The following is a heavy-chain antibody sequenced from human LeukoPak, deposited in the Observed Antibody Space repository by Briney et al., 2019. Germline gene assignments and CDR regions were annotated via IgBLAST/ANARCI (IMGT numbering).Heavy chain of an antibody. D-gene: IGHD3-10*01. V-gene: IGHV1-8*03. J-gene: IGHJ5*02. CDR2: MNPNSGNT. CDR1: GGTFSSYA. CDR3: ARGGSYSWFDP. Sequence: ASMKVSCKASGGTFSSYAINWVRQATGQGLEWMGWMNPNSGNTGYAQKFQGRVTITRNTSISTAYMELSSLRSEDTAVYYCARGGSYSWFDPWGQGTLVTVSS.